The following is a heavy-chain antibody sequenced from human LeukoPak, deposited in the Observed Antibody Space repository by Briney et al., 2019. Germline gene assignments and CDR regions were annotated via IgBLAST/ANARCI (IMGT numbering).Heavy chain of an antibody. CDR1: GFTFSNAW. J-gene: IGHJ4*02. V-gene: IGHV3-7*01. CDR2: MKYDGSEK. CDR3: ARDIAAAGLFFDY. D-gene: IGHD6-13*01. Sequence: GGSLRLSCAASGFTFSNAWMSWVRQAPGKGLEWVANMKYDGSEKDYVDSVKGRFTISRDNAKNSLYLQMNSLRAEDTAVYYCARDIAAAGLFFDYWGQGTLVTVSS.